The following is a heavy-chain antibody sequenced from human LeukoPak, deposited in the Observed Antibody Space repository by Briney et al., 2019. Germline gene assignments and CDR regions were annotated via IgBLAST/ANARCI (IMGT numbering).Heavy chain of an antibody. Sequence: GGSLRLSCAASGFTFGSYSMNWVRQAPGKGLEWISYISTSSGTISYADSVKGRFTISRDNAKNSLQLQMNSLRDEDTAVYYCARGGYSGYWGQGTLVTVSS. CDR3: ARGGYSGY. J-gene: IGHJ4*02. CDR2: ISTSSGTI. V-gene: IGHV3-48*02. CDR1: GFTFGSYS. D-gene: IGHD2-15*01.